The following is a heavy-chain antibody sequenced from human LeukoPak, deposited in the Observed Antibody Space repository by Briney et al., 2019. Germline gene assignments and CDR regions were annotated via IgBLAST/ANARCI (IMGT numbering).Heavy chain of an antibody. Sequence: SETLSLTCTVSGGSISSGSYYWSWIRQPAGKGLEWIGRIYTSGSTNYNPSLKSRVTISVDTSKNQFSLKLSSVTAADTAMYYCARNSRFGVNWFDPWGQGTLVTVSS. V-gene: IGHV4-61*02. CDR2: IYTSGST. J-gene: IGHJ5*02. CDR3: ARNSRFGVNWFDP. D-gene: IGHD3-10*01. CDR1: GGSISSGSYY.